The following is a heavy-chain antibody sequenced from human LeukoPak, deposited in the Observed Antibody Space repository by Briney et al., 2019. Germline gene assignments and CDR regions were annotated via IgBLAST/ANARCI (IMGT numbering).Heavy chain of an antibody. CDR1: GGTFSIYA. V-gene: IGHV1-69*01. CDR2: IIPIFGTA. J-gene: IGHJ5*02. CDR3: ARESSFLVPAATWAGVTYNWFDP. Sequence: ASVKVSCKASGGTFSIYAISWVRQAPGQGLERMGGIIPIFGTANYAQKFQGRVTITADESTSTAYMELSSLRSEDTAVYYCARESSFLVPAATWAGVTYNWFDPWGQGTLVTVSS. D-gene: IGHD2-2*01.